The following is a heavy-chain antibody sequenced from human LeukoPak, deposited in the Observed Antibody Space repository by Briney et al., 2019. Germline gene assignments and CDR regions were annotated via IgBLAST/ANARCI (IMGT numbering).Heavy chain of an antibody. J-gene: IGHJ4*02. CDR1: GGSISSYY. CDR3: ARELGDYVGY. Sequence: SETLSLTCTVSGGSISSYYWSWIRQPPGKGLEWIGYIYYSGSTNYNPSLKSRVTISVDTSKNQFSLKLSSVTAADTAVYYCARELGDYVGYWGQGTLVTVSS. CDR2: IYYSGST. D-gene: IGHD4-17*01. V-gene: IGHV4-59*01.